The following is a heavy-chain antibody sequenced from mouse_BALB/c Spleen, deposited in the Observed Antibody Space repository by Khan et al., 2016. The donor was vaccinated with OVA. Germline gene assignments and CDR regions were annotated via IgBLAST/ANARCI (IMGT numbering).Heavy chain of an antibody. CDR1: GYSFTGYF. Sequence: EVQLQQPGPELVKPGASVKISCKASGYSFTGYFMNWVMQSHGKSLEWIGRINPHIGETFYNQKFKDKATLTVDESSTTAHMELRSLSSEDSAVYYCDRTTRPPSDYWGQGTTLTVSS. V-gene: IGHV1-20*02. CDR2: INPHIGET. D-gene: IGHD6-1*01. J-gene: IGHJ2*01. CDR3: DRTTRPPSDY.